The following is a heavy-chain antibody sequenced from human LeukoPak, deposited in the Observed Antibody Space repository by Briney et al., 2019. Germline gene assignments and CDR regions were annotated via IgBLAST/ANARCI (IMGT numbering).Heavy chain of an antibody. J-gene: IGHJ3*02. D-gene: IGHD3-16*02. CDR1: GFTFSSYG. Sequence: GGSLRLSCAASGFTFSSYGMHWVRQAPGKGLEWVANIKQDGSEKYYVDSVKGRFTISRDNAKNSLYLQMNSLRAEDTAVYYCARAHYDYVWGSYRGDAFDIWGQGTMVTVSS. CDR2: IKQDGSEK. V-gene: IGHV3-7*01. CDR3: ARAHYDYVWGSYRGDAFDI.